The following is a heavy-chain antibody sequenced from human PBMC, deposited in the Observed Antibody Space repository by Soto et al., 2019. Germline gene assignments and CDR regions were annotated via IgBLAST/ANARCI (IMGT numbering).Heavy chain of an antibody. Sequence: PSETLSLTCAVSGYSISSGYYWGWIRQPPGKGLEWIGSIYHSGSTYYNPSLKSRVTISVDTSKNQFSLKLSSVTAADTAVYYCARDRLYDSSGLPMDVWGQGTTVTVSS. CDR2: IYHSGST. D-gene: IGHD3-22*01. J-gene: IGHJ6*02. V-gene: IGHV4-38-2*02. CDR3: ARDRLYDSSGLPMDV. CDR1: GYSISSGYY.